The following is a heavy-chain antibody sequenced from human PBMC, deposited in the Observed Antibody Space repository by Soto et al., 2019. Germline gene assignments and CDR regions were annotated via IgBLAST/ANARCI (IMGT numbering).Heavy chain of an antibody. CDR3: ARHIVDSPYYFDY. CDR1: GGSISSSSYY. J-gene: IGHJ4*02. CDR2: IYYSGST. D-gene: IGHD2-15*01. Sequence: SETLSLTCTVSGGSISSSSYYWGWIRQPPGKGLEWIGSIYYSGSTYYNPSLKSRVTISVDTSKNQFSLKLSSVTAADTAVYYCARHIVDSPYYFDYWGQGTLVTVSS. V-gene: IGHV4-39*01.